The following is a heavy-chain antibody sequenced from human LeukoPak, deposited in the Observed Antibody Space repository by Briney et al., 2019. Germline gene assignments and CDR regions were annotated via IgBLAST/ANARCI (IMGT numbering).Heavy chain of an antibody. CDR1: GFTFSSSA. Sequence: GGTLRLSCAASGFTFSSSAMNWVRQAPGKGLEWVSYISSSGSTIYYADSVKGRFTISRDNAKNSLYLQMNSLRAEDTAVYYCAELGITMIGGVWGKGTTVTISS. D-gene: IGHD3-10*02. CDR3: AELGITMIGGV. V-gene: IGHV3-48*03. CDR2: ISSSGSTI. J-gene: IGHJ6*04.